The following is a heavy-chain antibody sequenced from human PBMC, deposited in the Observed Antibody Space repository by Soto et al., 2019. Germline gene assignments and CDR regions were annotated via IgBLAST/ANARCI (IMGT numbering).Heavy chain of an antibody. Sequence: GGSMKLSCAASGFTFNSAWMNWVRQAPGKGLEWVGRIKSKTDSGTTDYAAPVKGRFTISRDDSENTLYLQMDSLKTEDTAVYYCTTDYYDSSGYRYWGQGTLVTVSS. V-gene: IGHV3-15*07. J-gene: IGHJ4*02. CDR3: TTDYYDSSGYRY. D-gene: IGHD3-22*01. CDR1: GFTFNSAW. CDR2: IKSKTDSGTT.